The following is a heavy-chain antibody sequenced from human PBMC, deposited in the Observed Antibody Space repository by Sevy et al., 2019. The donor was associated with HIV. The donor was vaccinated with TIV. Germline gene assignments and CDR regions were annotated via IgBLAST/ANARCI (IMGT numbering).Heavy chain of an antibody. CDR2: LKSKADGGTV. J-gene: IGHJ4*02. D-gene: IGHD1-1*01. Sequence: GGSLRLSCTTSGFTFGDYAMNWVRQAPGKGLEWVAFLKSKADGGTVAHAASVKGRFTISRDDSKSIAYLQMNDLTPEDTGVYYCTRWKGLQSIFDYWGQGALVTVSS. CDR1: GFTFGDYA. V-gene: IGHV3-49*04. CDR3: TRWKGLQSIFDY.